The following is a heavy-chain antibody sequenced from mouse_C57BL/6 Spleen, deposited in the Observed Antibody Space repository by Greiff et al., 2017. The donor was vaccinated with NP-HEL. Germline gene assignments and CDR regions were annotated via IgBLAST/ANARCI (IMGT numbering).Heavy chain of an antibody. CDR1: GYTFTDYY. V-gene: IGHV1-26*01. J-gene: IGHJ2*01. CDR3: ARGDLLQDY. CDR2: INPNNGGT. D-gene: IGHD1-1*01. Sequence: EVQLQQSGPELVKPGASVKISCKASGYTFTDYYMNWVKQSHGKSLEWIGDINPNNGGTSYNQKFKGKATLTVDKSSSTAYMELRSLTSEDSAVYYCARGDLLQDYWGQGTTLTVSS.